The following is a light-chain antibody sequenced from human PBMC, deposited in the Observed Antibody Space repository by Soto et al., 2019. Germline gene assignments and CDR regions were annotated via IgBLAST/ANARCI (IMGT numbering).Light chain of an antibody. CDR1: QSVRPC. CDR3: QHYNSYSEA. Sequence: DNQMAQSPCTLCASDGAGGTICCRASQSVRPCLAWHQQQPRSAPTLLIYDASSFVRGVPSRFTGSASRTQLTLTISSLPPDDFATYSCQHYNSYSEAFGQRTKVDTK. J-gene: IGKJ1*01. V-gene: IGKV1-5*01. CDR2: DAS.